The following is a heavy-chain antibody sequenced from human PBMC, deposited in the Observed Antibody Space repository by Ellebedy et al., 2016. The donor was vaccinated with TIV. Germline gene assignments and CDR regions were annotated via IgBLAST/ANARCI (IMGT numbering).Heavy chain of an antibody. CDR3: ARRPQAYHGMDV. CDR2: IDPSDSYT. Sequence: GESLKISCKGSGYSFTSYCISRVPQMPGKGLEWMGRIDPSDSYTNYSPSFQGHVTISADKSISTAYLPWSSLKASATAMYYCARRPQAYHGMDVWGQGTTVTVSS. V-gene: IGHV5-10-1*01. J-gene: IGHJ6*01. CDR1: GYSFTSYC.